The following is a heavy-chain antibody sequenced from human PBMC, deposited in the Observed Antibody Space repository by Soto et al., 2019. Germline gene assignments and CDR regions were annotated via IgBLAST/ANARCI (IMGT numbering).Heavy chain of an antibody. CDR1: GFTFSSYG. Sequence: WSLRLSCAASGFTFSSYGMHWVRQAPGKGLEWVAVISYDGSNKYYADSVKGRFTISRDNSKNTLYLQMNSLRAEDTAVYYCAKDLQDIVVVPAAILRGYYYYGMDVWGQGTTVTVSS. CDR2: ISYDGSNK. D-gene: IGHD2-2*02. CDR3: AKDLQDIVVVPAAILRGYYYYGMDV. V-gene: IGHV3-30*18. J-gene: IGHJ6*02.